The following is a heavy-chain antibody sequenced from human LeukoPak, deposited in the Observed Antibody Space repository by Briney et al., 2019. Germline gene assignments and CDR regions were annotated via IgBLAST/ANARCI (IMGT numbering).Heavy chain of an antibody. J-gene: IGHJ4*02. CDR1: GGSFSGYY. D-gene: IGHD6-13*01. Sequence: SETLSLTCAVYGGSFSGYYWSWIRQPPGKGLEWIGEINHSGSTNYNPSLKSRVTISVDTSKNQFSLKLSSVTAADTAVYYCARGSVSSSPSHYWGQGTLVTVSS. V-gene: IGHV4-34*01. CDR3: ARGSVSSSPSHY. CDR2: INHSGST.